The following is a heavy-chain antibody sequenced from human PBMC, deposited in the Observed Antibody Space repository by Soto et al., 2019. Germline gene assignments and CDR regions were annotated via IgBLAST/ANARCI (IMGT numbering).Heavy chain of an antibody. Sequence: QVQLVQSGAEVKKPGSSVKVSCKASGGTFSSYAISWVRQAPGQGLEWMGGIIPIFGTANYAQKFQGRVTSTADKSTSTAYMELSSLRSEDTAVYYCARPLRFLEWSTYGMDVWGQGTTVTVSS. D-gene: IGHD3-3*01. V-gene: IGHV1-69*06. CDR1: GGTFSSYA. J-gene: IGHJ6*02. CDR2: IIPIFGTA. CDR3: ARPLRFLEWSTYGMDV.